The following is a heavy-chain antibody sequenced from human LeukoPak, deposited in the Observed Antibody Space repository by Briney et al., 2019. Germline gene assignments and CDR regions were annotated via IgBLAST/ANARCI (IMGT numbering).Heavy chain of an antibody. Sequence: PSETLSLTCTVSGGSISSSSYYWGWIRQPPGKGLEWIGSIYYSGSTYYNPSLKSRVTISVDTSKNQFSLKLSSVTAADTAVYYCARSLGMDVWGQGTTVTVSS. V-gene: IGHV4-39*07. CDR1: GGSISSSSYY. J-gene: IGHJ6*02. CDR2: IYYSGST. CDR3: ARSLGMDV. D-gene: IGHD3-16*02.